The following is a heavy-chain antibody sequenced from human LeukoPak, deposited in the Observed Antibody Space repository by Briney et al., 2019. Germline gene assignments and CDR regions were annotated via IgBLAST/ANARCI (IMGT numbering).Heavy chain of an antibody. Sequence: GGSLRLSCAASGFTFSDYSMNWVRQAPGKGLEWVSYISSSSGSIHYEDSVKGRFTISRDNAKKSLYLQMSSLRDEDTAVYYCARDYYYGFYYWGQGTLVTVSS. CDR2: ISSSSGSI. D-gene: IGHD3-10*01. CDR1: GFTFSDYS. CDR3: ARDYYYGFYY. J-gene: IGHJ4*02. V-gene: IGHV3-48*02.